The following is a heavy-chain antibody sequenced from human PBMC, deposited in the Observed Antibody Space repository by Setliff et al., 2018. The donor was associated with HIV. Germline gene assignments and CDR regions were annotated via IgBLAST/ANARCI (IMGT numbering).Heavy chain of an antibody. V-gene: IGHV1-18*01. D-gene: IGHD6-13*01. CDR3: ARRVSSSWYPLDYFDY. CDR1: GFTFTSSA. J-gene: IGHJ4*02. CDR2: ISAYNGNT. Sequence: ASVKVSCKASGFTFTSSAMQWVRQARGQRLEWMGWISAYNGNTNYAQKLQGRVTMTTDTSTSTAYMELRSLRSDDTAVYYCARRVSSSWYPLDYFDYWGQGTLVTVSS.